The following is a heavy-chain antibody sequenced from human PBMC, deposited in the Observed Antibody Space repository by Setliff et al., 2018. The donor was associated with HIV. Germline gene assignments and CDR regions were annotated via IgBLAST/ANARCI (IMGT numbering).Heavy chain of an antibody. CDR3: AREVKLAYCSGGSCPRAYYSGLDV. V-gene: IGHV4-34*01. Sequence: SETLSLTCAVYGGSFSGYYWSWIRQPPGKGLEWIGEINHSGRTTYNPSLKSRVAISVDTSKNHFSLELSSVTAADTAVYYCAREVKLAYCSGGSCPRAYYSGLDVWGQGTTVTVSS. J-gene: IGHJ6*02. CDR1: GGSFSGYY. CDR2: INHSGRT. D-gene: IGHD2-15*01.